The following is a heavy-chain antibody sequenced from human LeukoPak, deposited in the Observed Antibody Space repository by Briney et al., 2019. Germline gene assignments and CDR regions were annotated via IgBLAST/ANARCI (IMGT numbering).Heavy chain of an antibody. V-gene: IGHV4-34*01. CDR2: INHSGST. CDR3: ARGNGGYYYDAFDI. CDR1: GGSFSGYY. Sequence: SETLSLTCAVYGGSFSGYYWSWIRQPPGKGLEWIGEINHSGSTNYNPSLKSRVTISVDTSKNHFSLKLSSVTAADTAVYYCARGNGGYYYDAFDIWGQGTMVTVSS. J-gene: IGHJ3*02. D-gene: IGHD3-22*01.